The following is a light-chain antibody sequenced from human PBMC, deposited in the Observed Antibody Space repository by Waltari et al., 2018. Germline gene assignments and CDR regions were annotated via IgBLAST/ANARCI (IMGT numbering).Light chain of an antibody. CDR1: SSDVGSYNL. J-gene: IGLJ3*02. Sequence: QSALTQPASVSGSPGQSITISCTGTSSDVGSYNLVSWYQQHPGKAPQLMIYEASKRTSGGSNGFPGYKSGNTASLTISGLQAEDEADYYCSSYTSSSTLVFGGGTKLTVL. CDR2: EAS. V-gene: IGLV2-23*01. CDR3: SSYTSSSTLV.